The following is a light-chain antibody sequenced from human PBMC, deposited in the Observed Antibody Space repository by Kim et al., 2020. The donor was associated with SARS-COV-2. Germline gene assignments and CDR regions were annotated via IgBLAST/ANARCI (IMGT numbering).Light chain of an antibody. CDR3: CSYAGSTTLV. CDR1: SRDVGIYNL. V-gene: IGLV2-23*02. CDR2: EVS. J-gene: IGLJ2*01. Sequence: GQSITISCTGSSRDVGIYNLVSWYQQHPGKAPKLIIYEVSKRPSGVSNRFSGSKTGNTASLTISGLQAEDEADYYCCSYAGSTTLVFGGGTQLTVL.